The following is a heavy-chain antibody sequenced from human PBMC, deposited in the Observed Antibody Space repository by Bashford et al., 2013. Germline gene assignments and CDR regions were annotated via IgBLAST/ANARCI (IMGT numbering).Heavy chain of an antibody. CDR1: GFTFSNYA. J-gene: IGHJ4*02. CDR3: VRTGQRTGYDS. Sequence: GSLRLSCSASGFTFSNYAMHWVRQAPGKGLEVVSYISNGSHYRKYAGSVKDRFSIFRDNTKSTVTLQTKSLRAEDTAVYYCVRTGQRTGYDSWGQGVLVTVSS. V-gene: IGHV3-21*04. CDR2: ISNGSHYR. D-gene: IGHD3/OR15-3a*01.